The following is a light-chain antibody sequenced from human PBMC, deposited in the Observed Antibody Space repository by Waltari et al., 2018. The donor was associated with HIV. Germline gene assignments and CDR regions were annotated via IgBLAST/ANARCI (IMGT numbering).Light chain of an antibody. J-gene: IGKJ4*01. V-gene: IGKV1-39*01. CDR1: QSISNY. CDR2: GAS. CDR3: QQSYSFT. Sequence: DIQMTQSPSSLSASVGDRVTITCRASQSISNYLTWYQQKVGKAPKLLIYGASTLQSGVPPRFSGSGSGTDFTLTISSLQPEDFATYYCQQSYSFTFGGGTKVGSN.